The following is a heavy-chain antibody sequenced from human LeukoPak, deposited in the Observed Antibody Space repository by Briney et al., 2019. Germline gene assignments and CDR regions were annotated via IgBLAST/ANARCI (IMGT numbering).Heavy chain of an antibody. J-gene: IGHJ3*02. CDR1: DYTFTSYG. Sequence: ASVRVSCKASDYTFTSYGISWVRQAPGQGLEWMGWISAYNGNTNYAQKLQGRVTMTTDTSTSTAYMELRSLRSDDTAVYYCARDYDYVWGSPGSAFDIWGQGTMVTVSS. CDR2: ISAYNGNT. D-gene: IGHD3-16*01. CDR3: ARDYDYVWGSPGSAFDI. V-gene: IGHV1-18*01.